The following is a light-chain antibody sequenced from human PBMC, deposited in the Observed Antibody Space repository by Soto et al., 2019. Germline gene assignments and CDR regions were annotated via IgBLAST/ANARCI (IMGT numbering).Light chain of an antibody. CDR2: EVS. CDR3: CSYAGSSTFPYV. V-gene: IGLV2-23*02. J-gene: IGLJ1*01. Sequence: QSVLTQPASVSGSPGQSITISCTGTSSDVGSYNLVSWYQQHPGKAPKLMIYEVSKRPSGVSNRFSGSKSGNTASLTISGLQAEAEADYYCCSYAGSSTFPYVFGTGTKVTV. CDR1: SSDVGSYNL.